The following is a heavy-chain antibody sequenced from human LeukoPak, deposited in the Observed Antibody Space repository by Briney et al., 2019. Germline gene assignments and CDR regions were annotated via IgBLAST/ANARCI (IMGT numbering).Heavy chain of an antibody. CDR2: IYYSGST. CDR1: GGSISSYC. Sequence: SETLSLTCTVSGGSISSYCWSWIRQPPGKGLEWIGYIYYSGSTNYNPSLKSRVTISVDTSKNQFSLKLSSVTAADTAVYYCARGMPYYDFWSGYYTVVWFDPWGQGTLVTVSS. CDR3: ARGMPYYDFWSGYYTVVWFDP. D-gene: IGHD3-3*01. J-gene: IGHJ5*02. V-gene: IGHV4-59*01.